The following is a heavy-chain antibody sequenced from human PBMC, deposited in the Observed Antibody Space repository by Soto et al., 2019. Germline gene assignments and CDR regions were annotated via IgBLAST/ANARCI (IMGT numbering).Heavy chain of an antibody. Sequence: GGSLRLSCAASGFTFSSYSMNWVRQAPGKGLEWISYISSHSSTLYYADSVKGRFTISRDNAGNSLYLQMNSLRDEDTAVYYCVRDGSGNLYLNWFDPCGQGTLVTVSS. CDR2: ISSHSSTL. CDR1: GFTFSSYS. CDR3: VRDGSGNLYLNWFDP. J-gene: IGHJ5*02. D-gene: IGHD6-19*01. V-gene: IGHV3-48*02.